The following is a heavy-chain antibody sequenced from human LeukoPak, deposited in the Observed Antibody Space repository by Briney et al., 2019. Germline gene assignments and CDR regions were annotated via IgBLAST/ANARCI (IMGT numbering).Heavy chain of an antibody. CDR1: GFTFSSYW. J-gene: IGHJ3*02. V-gene: IGHV3-7*01. CDR3: ARVGITMVRGVIADDAFDI. Sequence: GGSLRLSCAASGFTFSSYWMSWFRQAPGKGLEWVANIKQDGSEKYYVDSVKGRFTISRDNAKNSLYLQMNSLRAEDTAVYYCARVGITMVRGVIADDAFDIWGQGTMVTVSS. D-gene: IGHD3-10*01. CDR2: IKQDGSEK.